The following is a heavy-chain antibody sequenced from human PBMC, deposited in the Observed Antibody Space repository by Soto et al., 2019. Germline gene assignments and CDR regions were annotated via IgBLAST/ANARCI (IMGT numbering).Heavy chain of an antibody. CDR2: ISYDGSNK. CDR3: AKEAFVVVTAPDFDY. J-gene: IGHJ4*02. V-gene: IGHV3-30*18. D-gene: IGHD2-21*02. CDR1: GFTFSSYG. Sequence: HPGGSLRLSCAAPGFTFSSYGMHWVRQAPGKGLEWVAVISYDGSNKYYADSVKGRFTISRDNSKNTLYLQMNSLRAEDTAVYYCAKEAFVVVTAPDFDYWGQGTLVTVSS.